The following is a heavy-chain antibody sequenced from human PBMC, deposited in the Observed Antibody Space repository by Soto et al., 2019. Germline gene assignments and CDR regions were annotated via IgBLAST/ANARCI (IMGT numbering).Heavy chain of an antibody. CDR2: ISYDGSNK. CDR3: ARAPFDILTGYGTGFDY. D-gene: IGHD3-9*01. CDR1: VFTFSSYA. V-gene: IGHV3-30-3*01. J-gene: IGHJ4*02. Sequence: GWSLRLSCASSVFTFSSYAMHWVRQAPGKGLEWVAVISYDGSNKYYADSVKGRFTISRDNSKNTLYLQMNSLRAEDTAVYYCARAPFDILTGYGTGFDYWGQGTLVTVSS.